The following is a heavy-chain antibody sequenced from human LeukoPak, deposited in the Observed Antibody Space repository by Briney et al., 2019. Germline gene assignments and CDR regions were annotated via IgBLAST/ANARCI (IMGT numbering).Heavy chain of an antibody. J-gene: IGHJ6*04. D-gene: IGHD3-3*02. V-gene: IGHV3-15*01. CDR2: IKSEGEGATT. CDR3: IAHFPYFYGFDV. CDR1: GFTIGTAW. Sequence: GGSLRLSCASSGFTIGTAWMSWVRQAPGKGLEWLGHIKSEGEGATTDYAAPAKGRFAISRDDSENMIYLQMSSLKMDDTAIYYCIAHFPYFYGFDVWGKGTTVTVSS.